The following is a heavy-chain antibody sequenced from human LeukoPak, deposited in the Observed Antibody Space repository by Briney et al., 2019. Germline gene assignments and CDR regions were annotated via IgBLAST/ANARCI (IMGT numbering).Heavy chain of an antibody. J-gene: IGHJ4*02. CDR1: GFCFSTYW. D-gene: IGHD3-10*01. Sequence: GTSLRLSCAASGFCFSTYWMLWFRQAPGEAPVSVSRISADVTNTSYADAVRGRFTVSRDNAKNTLYLQMDSLRAEATAVYYCVRDSTSGVDYWGQGTLVTVSS. CDR3: VRDSTSGVDY. V-gene: IGHV3-74*03. CDR2: ISADVTNT.